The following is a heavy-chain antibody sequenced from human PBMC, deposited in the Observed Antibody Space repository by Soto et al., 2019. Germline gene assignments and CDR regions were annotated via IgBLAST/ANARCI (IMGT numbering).Heavy chain of an antibody. CDR1: GFTFSTYW. D-gene: IGHD3-16*01. V-gene: IGHV3-7*01. J-gene: IGHJ4*02. CDR2: INQDGSER. Sequence: EVQLVESGGGLVQPGGSLRLPCAASGFTFSTYWMTWVRQPPGKGLEWVASINQDGSERYYVDSVRGRFTISRDNAKNSRYLQINILRAEDTAVYYCVCGGNCFVYWGQGTLVTVSP. CDR3: VCGGNCFVY.